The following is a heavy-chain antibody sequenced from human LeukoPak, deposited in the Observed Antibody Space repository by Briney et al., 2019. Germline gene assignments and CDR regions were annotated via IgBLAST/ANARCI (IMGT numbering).Heavy chain of an antibody. CDR3: ARGRKHIVVVVAAPNYYYYYMDV. CDR2: INYSGST. V-gene: IGHV4-34*01. D-gene: IGHD2-15*01. CDR1: GGSFSGYY. J-gene: IGHJ6*03. Sequence: PSETLSLTCAVYGGSFSGYYWSWIRQPPGKGLEWIGEINYSGSTNYNPSLKSRVTISVDTSKNQFSLKLSSVTAADTAVYYCARGRKHIVVVVAAPNYYYYYMDVWGKGTTVTVSS.